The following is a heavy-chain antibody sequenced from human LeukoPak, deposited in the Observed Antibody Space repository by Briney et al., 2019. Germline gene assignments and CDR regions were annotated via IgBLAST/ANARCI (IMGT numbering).Heavy chain of an antibody. CDR3: ANSQGFVVVPAAMYY. CDR2: ISGSGGST. V-gene: IGHV3-23*01. CDR1: GFTFSSYA. J-gene: IGHJ4*02. D-gene: IGHD2-2*01. Sequence: GGSLRLSCAASGFTFSSYAMSWVRQAPGKGLEWVSAISGSGGSTYYADSVKGRFTISRDNSKNTLYLQMNSLRAEDTAVYYCANSQGFVVVPAAMYYWGQGTLVTVSS.